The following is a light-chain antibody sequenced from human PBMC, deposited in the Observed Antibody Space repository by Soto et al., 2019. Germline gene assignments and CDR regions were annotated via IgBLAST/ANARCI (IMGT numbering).Light chain of an antibody. CDR3: QQRSNWPLT. V-gene: IGKV3-11*01. CDR2: DAS. Sequence: EIVLTQSPATLSLSPGERATLSCRASQSVNSYLAWYQQKPGQAPRLLIYDASHRATGIPARFSSSGSGTDFTLTISSLDPEDFAVYYCQQRSNWPLTFRAGTKVDIK. J-gene: IGKJ3*01. CDR1: QSVNSY.